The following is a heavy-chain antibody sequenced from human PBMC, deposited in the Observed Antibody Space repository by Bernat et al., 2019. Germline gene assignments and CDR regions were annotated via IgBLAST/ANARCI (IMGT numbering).Heavy chain of an antibody. D-gene: IGHD5-18*01. V-gene: IGHV3-48*02. J-gene: IGHJ4*02. CDR1: GFTFSSYS. Sequence: EVQLVESGGGLVQPGGSLRLSCAASGFTFSSYSMNWVRQAPGKGLEWVAYISTSSNTLDYADYVKGRFTVSRDNARNSLFLQMNSLRDEDTAMYYCARLRGYSYGYADFWGQGTLVTVSS. CDR3: ARLRGYSYGYADF. CDR2: ISTSSNTL.